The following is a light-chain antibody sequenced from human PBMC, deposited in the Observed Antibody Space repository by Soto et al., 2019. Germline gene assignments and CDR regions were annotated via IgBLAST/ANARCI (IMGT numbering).Light chain of an antibody. Sequence: QSALTQPASVSGSPGQSITISCTGTSSDVGGYNYVSWYQQHPGKASKLMIYEVSNRPSGVSNRFSGSKSGNTASLTISGLQAEDEADYYCSSYTSSSTWVFGTGTKLTVL. CDR2: EVS. V-gene: IGLV2-14*01. CDR1: SSDVGGYNY. CDR3: SSYTSSSTWV. J-gene: IGLJ1*01.